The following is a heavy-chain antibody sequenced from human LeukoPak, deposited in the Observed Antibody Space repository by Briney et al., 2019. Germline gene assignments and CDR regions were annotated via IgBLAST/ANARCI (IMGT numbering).Heavy chain of an antibody. V-gene: IGHV4-59*01. CDR1: GGSISSYY. J-gene: IGHJ4*02. CDR3: ARALYYYDSSGYYFDY. CDR2: IYYSGST. Sequence: PSETLSLTCTVSGGSISSYYWSWIRQPPGKGLEWIGYIYYSGSTNYNPSLKSRVTISVDTSKNQFSLKLSSVTAADTAVYYCARALYYYDSSGYYFDYWGQGTLVTGS. D-gene: IGHD3-22*01.